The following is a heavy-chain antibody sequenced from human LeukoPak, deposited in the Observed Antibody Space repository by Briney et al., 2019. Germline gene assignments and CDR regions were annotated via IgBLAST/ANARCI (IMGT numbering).Heavy chain of an antibody. CDR2: IYYSGST. V-gene: IGHV4-59*01. J-gene: IGHJ4*02. CDR1: GGSISSYY. D-gene: IGHD6-13*01. Sequence: PSETLSLTCTVSGGSISSYYWSWIRQPPGKGLEWIGYIYYSGSTNYNPSLKSRVTISVDTSKNQFSLKLSSVTAADTAVYYCARGLGSSSWYYNYWGQGTLVTVSS. CDR3: ARGLGSSSWYYNY.